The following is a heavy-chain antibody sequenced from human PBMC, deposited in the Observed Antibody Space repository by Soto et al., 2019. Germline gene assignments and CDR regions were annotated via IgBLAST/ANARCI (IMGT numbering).Heavy chain of an antibody. CDR1: GFTFDDYA. CDR2: ISWNSGSI. D-gene: IGHD3-3*01. Sequence: GGSLRLSCAASGFTFDDYAMHGVRQAPGKGLEWVSGISWNSGSIGYADSVKGRFTISRDNAKNSLYLQMNSLRAEDTALYYCAKDMGDFWSGATFDYWGQGTLVTV. J-gene: IGHJ4*02. CDR3: AKDMGDFWSGATFDY. V-gene: IGHV3-9*01.